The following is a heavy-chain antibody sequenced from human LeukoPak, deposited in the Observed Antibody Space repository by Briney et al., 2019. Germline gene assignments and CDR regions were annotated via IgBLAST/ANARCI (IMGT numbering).Heavy chain of an antibody. D-gene: IGHD2-15*01. Sequence: ASVKVSCKASGYTFTNYAMHWVRQAPGQSLVWMGWVNAGNGNTKYSQKFQGRVTITRDTSASTAYMELSSLRTEDTAVYYCGRESPCSGDGCHARLDYWGQGTLVTVSS. CDR1: GYTFTNYA. V-gene: IGHV1-3*01. J-gene: IGHJ4*02. CDR2: VNAGNGNT. CDR3: GRESPCSGDGCHARLDY.